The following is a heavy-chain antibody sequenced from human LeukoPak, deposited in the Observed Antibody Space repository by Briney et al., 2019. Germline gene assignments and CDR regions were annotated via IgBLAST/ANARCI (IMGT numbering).Heavy chain of an antibody. Sequence: GESLQISCKASGYSFTSFWIGWVRLMPGEGLEWMGIIYPGDFDTRYSPSFQGQVTISADRSISTAYLQWSSLKASDTAMYYCARGGTATRTFDYWGQGTLVTVSS. CDR1: GYSFTSFW. D-gene: IGHD1-1*01. J-gene: IGHJ4*02. CDR3: ARGGTATRTFDY. CDR2: IYPGDFDT. V-gene: IGHV5-51*01.